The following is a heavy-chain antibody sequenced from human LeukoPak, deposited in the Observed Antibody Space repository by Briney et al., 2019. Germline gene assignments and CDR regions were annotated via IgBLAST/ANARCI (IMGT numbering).Heavy chain of an antibody. Sequence: GGSLRLSCATSGFSLNDYAINWVRKGPGKGLEWVTLVSYNGKNKHYADSVKGRFTISKDNYNNAVYLEMSSLRPEDTGIYYCARDGPVTSPAGTGLENWGRGTLVTVSS. D-gene: IGHD6-13*01. CDR1: GFSLNDYA. V-gene: IGHV3-30*04. CDR2: VSYNGKNK. CDR3: ARDGPVTSPAGTGLEN. J-gene: IGHJ4*02.